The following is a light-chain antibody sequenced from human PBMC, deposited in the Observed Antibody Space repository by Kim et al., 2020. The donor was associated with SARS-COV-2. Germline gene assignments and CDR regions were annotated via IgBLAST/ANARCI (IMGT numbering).Light chain of an antibody. CDR3: AAWDDALNGWV. CDR1: SSSIGVNH. V-gene: IGLV1-44*01. J-gene: IGLJ3*02. Sequence: QSVLTQPASASATPGQRVTISCSGRSSSIGVNHVNWYQQLPGTAPKVVIYDSDQRPSGVPDRFSGSKSGTSASLAISGLQSDDEADYYCAAWDDALNGWVFGGGTQLTVL. CDR2: DSD.